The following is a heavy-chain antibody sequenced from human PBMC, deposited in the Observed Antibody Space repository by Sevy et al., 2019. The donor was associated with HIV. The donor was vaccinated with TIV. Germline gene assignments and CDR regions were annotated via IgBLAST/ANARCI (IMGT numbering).Heavy chain of an antibody. D-gene: IGHD2-8*01. CDR1: GFTFSKYS. Sequence: GESLKISCAASGFTFSKYSMSWIRQTPGKGLEWVSTFSFGCGKINYADSVKGRFTISRDDSRNTFYLQMNSLRAEDTAIYYCAGEGCTKPHDYWGQGTVVTVSS. CDR2: FSFGCGKI. V-gene: IGHV3-23*01. J-gene: IGHJ4*02. CDR3: AGEGCTKPHDY.